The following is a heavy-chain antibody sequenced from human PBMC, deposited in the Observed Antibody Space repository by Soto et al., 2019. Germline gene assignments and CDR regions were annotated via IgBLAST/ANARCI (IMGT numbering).Heavy chain of an antibody. J-gene: IGHJ4*02. CDR3: ATTEQYGEDYFEF. CDR2: IYPGDSDT. D-gene: IGHD4-17*01. V-gene: IGHV5-51*01. Sequence: KVCCKAYVGTVRRYASSQVSQMAGKGLEWMGIIYPGDSDTRYSPSFQGQVTISGDKSISTAYLQWSSLKASDTAMYFWATTEQYGEDYFEFSGQGTLVTLSS. CDR1: VGTVRRYA.